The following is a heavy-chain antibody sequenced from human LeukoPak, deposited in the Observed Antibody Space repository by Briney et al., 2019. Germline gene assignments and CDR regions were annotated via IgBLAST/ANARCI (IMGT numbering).Heavy chain of an antibody. CDR1: GYTFTGYY. CDR3: AHGGGSYGDV. CDR2: NDPNGGGT. J-gene: IGHJ3*01. D-gene: IGHD1-26*01. Sequence: GASVKVSCKVSGYTFTGYYMHWVRQAPGQGPEWMGRNDPNGGGTHYAQKFQGRVTMARATSISTSYMELTELRSDDTAVYYCAHGGGSYGDVWGQGTMVTVSS. V-gene: IGHV1-2*06.